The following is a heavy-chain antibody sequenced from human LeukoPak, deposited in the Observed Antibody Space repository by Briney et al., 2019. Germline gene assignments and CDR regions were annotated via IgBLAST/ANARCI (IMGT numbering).Heavy chain of an antibody. J-gene: IGHJ4*02. D-gene: IGHD2-2*01. Sequence: ASVKVSCKASGGTFSSYAISWVRQAPGQGLEWMGRIFPIFGTANYAQKFQGRVTITTDESTSTAYMELSSLRSEDTAVYYCARVVPAATSTWYFDYWGQRTLATVSS. CDR3: ARVVPAATSTWYFDY. V-gene: IGHV1-69*05. CDR2: IFPIFGTA. CDR1: GGTFSSYA.